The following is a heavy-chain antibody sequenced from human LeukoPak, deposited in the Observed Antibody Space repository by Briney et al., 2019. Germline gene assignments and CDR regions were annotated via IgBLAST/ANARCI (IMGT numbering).Heavy chain of an antibody. CDR3: ARVECSGGSCYPIYYYYYMDV. CDR1: GGSISSYY. Sequence: KPSETLSLTCTVSGGSISSYYWSWIRQPPGRGLEWIGYIYYSGSTNYNPSLKSRVTISVDTSKNQFSLKLTSVTAADTAVYYCARVECSGGSCYPIYYYYYMDVWGKGTTVTVSS. J-gene: IGHJ6*03. V-gene: IGHV4-59*01. CDR2: IYYSGST. D-gene: IGHD2-15*01.